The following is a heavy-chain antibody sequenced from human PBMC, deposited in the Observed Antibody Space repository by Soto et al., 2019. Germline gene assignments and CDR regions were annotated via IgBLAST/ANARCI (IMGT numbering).Heavy chain of an antibody. CDR2: IYYSGNT. V-gene: IGHV4-59*01. J-gene: IGHJ6*02. CDR3: ARAAVTHERYHYGMDV. CDR1: GGSISSYY. D-gene: IGHD4-17*01. Sequence: SETLSLTCPVSGGSISSYYWSWIRQSPGKGLEWIGCIYYSGNTNHNPSLKSRVTISVNTAKNQFSLRLTSVTAADTPVYYCARAAVTHERYHYGMDVWGQGTTVTVSS.